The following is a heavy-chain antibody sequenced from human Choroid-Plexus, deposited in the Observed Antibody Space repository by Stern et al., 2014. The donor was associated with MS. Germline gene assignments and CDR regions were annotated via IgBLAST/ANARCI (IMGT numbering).Heavy chain of an antibody. CDR2: VSYYGRNK. CDR1: GFTLGSCA. CDR3: AKDRQYLTYFFDH. V-gene: IGHV3-30*18. D-gene: IGHD2/OR15-2a*01. J-gene: IGHJ5*02. Sequence: QVQLVQSGGGVVQPGRPLRLSCVASGFTLGSCAMHWVRQAPGKGLEWVAGVSYYGRNKYYADSVNGRFTISRDNSQNTLYMQMSSLRPEDTAVYYCAKDRQYLTYFFDHWGQGSLVTVSS.